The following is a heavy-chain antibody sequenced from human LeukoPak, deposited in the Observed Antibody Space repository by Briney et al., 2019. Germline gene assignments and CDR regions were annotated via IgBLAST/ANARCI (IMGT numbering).Heavy chain of an antibody. V-gene: IGHV1-69*02. CDR3: ASLEYSSSPGDY. J-gene: IGHJ4*02. CDR1: GGTFSSYT. Sequence: ASVKVSCKASGGTFSSYTISWVRQAPGQGLEWMGRIVPILGIANYAQKFQGRVTITADKSTSTAYMELSSLRSEDTAVYYCASLEYSSSPGDYWGQGTQVTVSS. CDR2: IVPILGIA. D-gene: IGHD6-6*01.